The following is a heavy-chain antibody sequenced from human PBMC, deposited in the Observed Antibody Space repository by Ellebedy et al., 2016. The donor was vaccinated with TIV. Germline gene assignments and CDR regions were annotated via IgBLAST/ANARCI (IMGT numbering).Heavy chain of an antibody. CDR3: ARGYTALGD. CDR1: GFSFSTYG. D-gene: IGHD5-18*01. Sequence: GESLKISXTASGFSFSTYGMSWVRQAPGKGLEWVANIKEDGGEKYYVDSVKGRFTISRDNAKNSVFLLMNSLRAEDTAVYYCARGYTALGDWGQGTLVTVSS. J-gene: IGHJ4*02. V-gene: IGHV3-7*01. CDR2: IKEDGGEK.